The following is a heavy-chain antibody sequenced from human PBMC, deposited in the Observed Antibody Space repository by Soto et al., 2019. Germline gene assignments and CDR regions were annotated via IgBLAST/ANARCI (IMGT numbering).Heavy chain of an antibody. CDR1: GYTFTSYG. CDR3: ARLYCISTSCYLGMDF. V-gene: IGHV1-18*01. J-gene: IGHJ6*02. Sequence: ASVKVSCKASGYTFTSYGISWVRQAPGQGLEWMGWISAYNGNRNYVQKLQGRVTMTTDTSTSTAYMELRSLRSDDTAVYYCARLYCISTSCYLGMDFWGQGTTVTVSS. CDR2: ISAYNGNR. D-gene: IGHD2-2*01.